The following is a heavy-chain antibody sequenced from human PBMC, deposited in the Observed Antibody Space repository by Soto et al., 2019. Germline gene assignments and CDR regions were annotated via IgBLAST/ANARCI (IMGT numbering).Heavy chain of an antibody. CDR3: ARLTSGYRSRWYYGMDV. CDR2: ISYDESNK. D-gene: IGHD6-13*01. Sequence: QVQLVESGGGVVQPGRSLRLSCAASGFTSTSYGMHWVRQAPGKGLEWVATISYDESNKYYADSVKGRLTISRDNSXNXXDLQMNSLRAEDTALYYCARLTSGYRSRWYYGMDVWGQGTTVTVSS. V-gene: IGHV3-30*03. J-gene: IGHJ6*02. CDR1: GFTSTSYG.